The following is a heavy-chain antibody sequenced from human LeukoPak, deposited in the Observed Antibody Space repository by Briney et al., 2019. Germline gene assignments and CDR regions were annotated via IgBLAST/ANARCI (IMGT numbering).Heavy chain of an antibody. Sequence: ASVKVSCKASGGTFSSYAISWVRQAPGHGLEWMGGIIPIFGTANYAQKFQGGVTITTDESTSTAYMELSSLRSEDTAVYYCARVFLYYDSSRPLGDAFDIWGQGTMVTVSS. V-gene: IGHV1-69*05. J-gene: IGHJ3*02. CDR2: IIPIFGTA. CDR3: ARVFLYYDSSRPLGDAFDI. D-gene: IGHD3-22*01. CDR1: GGTFSSYA.